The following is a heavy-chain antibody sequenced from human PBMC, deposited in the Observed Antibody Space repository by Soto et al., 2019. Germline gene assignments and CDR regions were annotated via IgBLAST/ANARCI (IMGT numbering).Heavy chain of an antibody. Sequence: EVLLVESGGGLVQPGGSLRLSCAASGFTFSDHYMDWVRQAPGKGLEWVARSRNRVNSHTTEYAASVKGRFTISRDESKSSLYLQMNSLKIEDTAVYYCTRGLLGGAPSYTFHGMDVWGQGTTVTVSS. J-gene: IGHJ6*01. D-gene: IGHD1-26*01. CDR3: TRGLLGGAPSYTFHGMDV. CDR1: GFTFSDHY. V-gene: IGHV3-72*01. CDR2: SRNRVNSHTT.